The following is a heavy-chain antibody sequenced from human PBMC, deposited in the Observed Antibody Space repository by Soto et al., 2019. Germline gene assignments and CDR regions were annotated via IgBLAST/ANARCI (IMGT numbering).Heavy chain of an antibody. Sequence: TSETLSLTCTVSGGSVSSGSYYWSWIRQPPGKGLEWIGYIYYSGSTNYNPPLKSRVTISVDTSKNQFSLKLSSVTAADTAVYYCAREYGGTSRGAPTKYYFDYWGQGTLVTVSS. CDR2: IYYSGST. V-gene: IGHV4-61*01. J-gene: IGHJ4*02. D-gene: IGHD1-1*01. CDR3: AREYGGTSRGAPTKYYFDY. CDR1: GGSVSSGSYY.